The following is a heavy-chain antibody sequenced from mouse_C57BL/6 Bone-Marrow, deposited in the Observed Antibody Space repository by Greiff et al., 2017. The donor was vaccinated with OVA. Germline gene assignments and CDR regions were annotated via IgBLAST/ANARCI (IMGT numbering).Heavy chain of an antibody. CDR1: GYTFTSYW. Sequence: QVQLQQPGAELVMPGASVKLSCKASGYTFTSYWMHWVKQRPGQGLEWIGEIDPSDSYTNYNQKFKGKSTLTVDKSSSTAYMQLSSLTSEDSAVDYCVRGYYFDYWGQGTTLTVSS. V-gene: IGHV1-69*01. CDR2: IDPSDSYT. J-gene: IGHJ2*01. CDR3: VRGYYFDY.